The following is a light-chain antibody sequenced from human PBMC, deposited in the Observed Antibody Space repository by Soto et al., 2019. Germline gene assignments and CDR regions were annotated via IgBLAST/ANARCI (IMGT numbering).Light chain of an antibody. CDR2: QVS. CDR1: SSDVGGYDF. CDR3: SSYISMIVRV. J-gene: IGLJ3*02. V-gene: IGLV2-14*01. Sequence: QSALTQPASVSGSPGQSITISYTGTSSDVGGYDFVSWYQHHPGKAPRLIIYQVSNRPSGVSNRFSGSKSGNTASLTISGLQPEDEADYYCSSYISMIVRVFGGGTKVTVL.